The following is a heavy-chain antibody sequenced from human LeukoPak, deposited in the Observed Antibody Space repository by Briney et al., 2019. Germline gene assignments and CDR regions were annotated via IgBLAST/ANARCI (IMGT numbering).Heavy chain of an antibody. CDR1: GFTFSSYG. CDR2: ISYDGSNK. CDR3: AKDRNDTQKGLYYFDY. V-gene: IGHV3-30*18. Sequence: PGRSLRLSCAASGFTFSSYGMHWVRQAPGKGLEWVAVISYDGSNKYYADSVKGRFTISRDSSKNTLYLQMNSLRPEDTAVYYCAKDRNDTQKGLYYFDYWGQGTLVTVSS. D-gene: IGHD3-22*01. J-gene: IGHJ4*02.